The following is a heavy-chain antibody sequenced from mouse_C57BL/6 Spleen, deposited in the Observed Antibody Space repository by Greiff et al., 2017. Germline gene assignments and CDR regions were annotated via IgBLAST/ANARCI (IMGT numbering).Heavy chain of an antibody. CDR2: INYDGSST. CDR3: ALIYYSNYGAMDY. Sequence: EVQLVESEGGLVQPGSSMKLSCTASGFTFSDYYMAWVRQVPEKGLEWVANINYDGSSTYYLDSLKSRFIISRDNAKNILYLQMSSLKSEDTATYYCALIYYSNYGAMDYWGQGTSVTVSS. CDR1: GFTFSDYY. V-gene: IGHV5-16*01. J-gene: IGHJ4*01. D-gene: IGHD2-5*01.